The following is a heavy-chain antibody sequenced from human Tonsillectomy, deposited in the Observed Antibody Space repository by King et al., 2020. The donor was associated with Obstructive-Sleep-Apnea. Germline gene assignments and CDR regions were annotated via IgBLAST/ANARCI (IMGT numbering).Heavy chain of an antibody. J-gene: IGHJ4*02. Sequence: VQLVESGGGVVQPGRSLRLSCAASGFTFSSYAMHWVRQAPGKGLEWVAVISFDGSNKYYADSVKGRFTISRDNSKNTLYLQMNSLRAEDTAVYYCARLGIEAAGTWLYYFDYWGQGTLVTVSS. V-gene: IGHV3-30*04. CDR2: ISFDGSNK. CDR3: ARLGIEAAGTWLYYFDY. CDR1: GFTFSSYA. D-gene: IGHD6-13*01.